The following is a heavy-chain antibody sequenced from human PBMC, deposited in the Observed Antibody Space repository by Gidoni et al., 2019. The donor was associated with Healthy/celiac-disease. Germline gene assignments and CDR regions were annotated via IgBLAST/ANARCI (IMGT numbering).Heavy chain of an antibody. D-gene: IGHD2-2*01. CDR3: AKVPKEGFNYFDY. CDR1: GFTFSSYA. CDR2: ISGSGGST. Sequence: EVQLLESGGGLVQPGGSLRLPCAASGFTFSSYAMSWVRQAPGKGLEWVSAISGSGGSTYYADSVKGRFTISRDNSKNTLYLQMNSLRAEDTAVYYCAKVPKEGFNYFDYWGQGILVTVSS. J-gene: IGHJ4*02. V-gene: IGHV3-23*01.